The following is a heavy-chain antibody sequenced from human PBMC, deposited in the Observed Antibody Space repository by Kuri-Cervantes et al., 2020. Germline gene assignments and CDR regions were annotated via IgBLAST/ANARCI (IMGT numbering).Heavy chain of an antibody. CDR1: GFTFSSYW. V-gene: IGHV3-74*01. Sequence: GGSLRLSCAASGFTFSSYWMHWVRQAPGKGLVWVSRINSDGSSTNYADSVKGRFTTSRDNAKNTMYLQMNSLRAEDTGIYFCVRRTASPNYWGQGTLVTVSS. J-gene: IGHJ4*02. D-gene: IGHD2-21*02. CDR2: INSDGSST. CDR3: VRRTASPNY.